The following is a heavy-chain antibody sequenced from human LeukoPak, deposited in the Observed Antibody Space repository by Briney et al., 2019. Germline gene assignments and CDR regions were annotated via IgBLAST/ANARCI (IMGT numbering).Heavy chain of an antibody. D-gene: IGHD3-3*01. CDR3: ARDVDYEIFGVVIGPFDP. J-gene: IGHJ5*02. CDR2: IIPIFGTA. CDR1: GGTFISYA. V-gene: IGHV1-69*06. Sequence: SVKVSCKASGGTFISYAISWVRQAPGQGLEWMGGIIPIFGTANYAQKFQGRVTITADKSTSTAYMELSSLRSEDTAVYYCARDVDYEIFGVVIGPFDPWGQGTLVTVSS.